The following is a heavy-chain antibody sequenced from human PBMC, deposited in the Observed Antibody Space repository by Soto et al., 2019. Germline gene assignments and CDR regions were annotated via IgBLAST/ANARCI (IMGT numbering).Heavy chain of an antibody. CDR1: GYTFTSYG. Sequence: ASVKVSCKASGYTFTSYGISWVRQAPGQGLEWMGWISAYNGNTNYAQKLQGRVTMTTDTSTSTAYMELRSLRSDDTAVYYCARDGDYYYGSGSPGWFDPWGQGTLVTVSS. V-gene: IGHV1-18*04. CDR2: ISAYNGNT. J-gene: IGHJ5*02. D-gene: IGHD3-10*01. CDR3: ARDGDYYYGSGSPGWFDP.